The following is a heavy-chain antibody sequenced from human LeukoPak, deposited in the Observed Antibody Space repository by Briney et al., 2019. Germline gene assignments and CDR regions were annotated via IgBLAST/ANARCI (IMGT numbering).Heavy chain of an antibody. CDR1: GFTFSSYS. D-gene: IGHD2-21*01. V-gene: IGHV3-21*01. CDR3: ARGSSTRCGY. J-gene: IGHJ4*02. Sequence: GGSLRLSCAASGFTFSSYSMNWVRQAPGQGLEWVSSISSSSSYIYYADSVKGRFTISRDNAKNSLYLQMNSLRAEDTAVYYCARGSSTRCGYWGQGTLVTVSS. CDR2: ISSSSSYI.